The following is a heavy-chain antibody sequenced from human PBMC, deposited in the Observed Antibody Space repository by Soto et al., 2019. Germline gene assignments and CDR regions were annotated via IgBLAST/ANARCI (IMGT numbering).Heavy chain of an antibody. CDR1: GFTFCSYS. CDR2: ISSSSSYI. CDR3: ARDKGYCSGGSCQRAFDI. D-gene: IGHD2-15*01. Sequence: PGGSLRLSCAASGFTFCSYSMNWVRQAPGKGPEWVSSISSSSSYIYYADSVKGRFTISRDNAKNSLYLQMNSLRAEDTAVYYCARDKGYCSGGSCQRAFDIWGQGTMVTVSS. J-gene: IGHJ3*02. V-gene: IGHV3-21*01.